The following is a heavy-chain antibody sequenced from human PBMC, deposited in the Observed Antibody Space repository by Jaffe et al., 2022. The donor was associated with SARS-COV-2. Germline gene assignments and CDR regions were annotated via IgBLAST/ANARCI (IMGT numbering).Heavy chain of an antibody. V-gene: IGHV5-51*01. CDR2: IYPDNFDS. CDR1: GYSFTSYR. Sequence: EVQLVQSGAEVKKPGESLRISCKGSGYSFTSYRIGWVRQMPGKGLEWMGMIYPDNFDSRYSPSFQGQVTISADKSISTAYLQWSSLKASDTAMYYCARRSDYGDYTAFDIWGQGTMVIVSS. CDR3: ARRSDYGDYTAFDI. J-gene: IGHJ3*02. D-gene: IGHD4-17*01.